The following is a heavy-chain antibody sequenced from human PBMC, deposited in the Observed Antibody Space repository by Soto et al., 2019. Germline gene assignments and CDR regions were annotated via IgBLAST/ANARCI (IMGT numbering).Heavy chain of an antibody. CDR3: AKSGPTVIYFDH. V-gene: IGHV3-21*04. CDR1: GFNFITYS. J-gene: IGHJ4*02. D-gene: IGHD4-17*01. Sequence: EVQLVESGGGPVRPGGSLKLSCAASGFNFITYSLSWVRQAPGKGLEWVASISSSAVYIDYADSVKGRFTISRDNANNSLYLQMNSLRAEDTAVYYCAKSGPTVIYFDHWGQGRLVSVSS. CDR2: ISSSAVYI.